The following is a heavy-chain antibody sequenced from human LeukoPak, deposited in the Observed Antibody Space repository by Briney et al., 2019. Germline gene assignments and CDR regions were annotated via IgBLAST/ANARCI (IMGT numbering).Heavy chain of an antibody. J-gene: IGHJ4*02. Sequence: ASVKVSCKASGYTFTSYGISWVRQAPGQGLEWMGWISAYNGNTNYAQKLQGRVTMTEDTSTDTAYMELSSLRSEDTAVYYCASTKYSGSYYGRISPPPTDYWGQGTLVTVSS. CDR3: ASTKYSGSYYGRISPPPTDY. V-gene: IGHV1-18*01. CDR1: GYTFTSYG. D-gene: IGHD1-26*01. CDR2: ISAYNGNT.